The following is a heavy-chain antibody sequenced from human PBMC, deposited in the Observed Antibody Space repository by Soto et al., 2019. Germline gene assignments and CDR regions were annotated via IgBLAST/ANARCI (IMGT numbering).Heavy chain of an antibody. V-gene: IGHV3-23*01. CDR1: GFTFSSYA. D-gene: IGHD3-22*01. Sequence: GGSLRLSCAASGFTFSSYAMSWVRQAPGKGLEWVSAISGSGGSTYYADSVKGRFTISRDNSKNTLYLQMNSLRAEDTAVYYCAKSRDSSGYPEPHDYWGQGTLVTVSS. J-gene: IGHJ4*02. CDR2: ISGSGGST. CDR3: AKSRDSSGYPEPHDY.